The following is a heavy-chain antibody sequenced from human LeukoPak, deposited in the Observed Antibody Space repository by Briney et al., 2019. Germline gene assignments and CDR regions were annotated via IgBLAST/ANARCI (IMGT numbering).Heavy chain of an antibody. CDR2: INHSGST. V-gene: IGHV4-34*01. Sequence: SETLSLTCAVYGGSFSGHYWSWIRQPPGKGLEWIGEINHSGSTNYNPSLKSRVTISVDTSKNQFSLKLSSVTAADTAVYYCARWYGAFDIWGQGTMVTVSS. CDR1: GGSFSGHY. J-gene: IGHJ3*02. D-gene: IGHD1-14*01. CDR3: ARWYGAFDI.